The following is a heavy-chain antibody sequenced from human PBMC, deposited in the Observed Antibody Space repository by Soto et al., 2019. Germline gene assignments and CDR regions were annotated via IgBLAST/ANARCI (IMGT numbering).Heavy chain of an antibody. D-gene: IGHD5-18*01. Sequence: GGSLRLSCAASGFTFTNYAMSWVRQTPGKGLEWVSSISGSSGLTHFADSVKDRFSTSRDNSKNTVYLHMNSLRAEDTAVYYCAKMTSGSYGRNYGMDVWGQGTTVTVSS. J-gene: IGHJ6*02. CDR2: ISGSSGLT. V-gene: IGHV3-23*01. CDR1: GFTFTNYA. CDR3: AKMTSGSYGRNYGMDV.